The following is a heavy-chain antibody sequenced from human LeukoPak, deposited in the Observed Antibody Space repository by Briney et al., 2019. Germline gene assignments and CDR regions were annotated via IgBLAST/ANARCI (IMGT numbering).Heavy chain of an antibody. CDR2: MNPNSGNT. Sequence: ASVKVSCKASGYTFTSYDINWVRQATGQGLEWMGWMNPNSGNTGYAQKFQGRVTMTRNTSISTAYMELSSLRSEDTAVYYRARAVITMVQGVITVWFDPWGQGTLVTVSS. D-gene: IGHD3-10*01. V-gene: IGHV1-8*01. CDR3: ARAVITMVQGVITVWFDP. J-gene: IGHJ5*02. CDR1: GYTFTSYD.